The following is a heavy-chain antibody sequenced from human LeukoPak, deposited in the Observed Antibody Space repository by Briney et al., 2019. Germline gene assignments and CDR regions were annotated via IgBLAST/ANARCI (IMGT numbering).Heavy chain of an antibody. Sequence: PSETLSFTCTVSGVSVSSGSYCWSWIRQPPGKGLEWIGYIYCSGSTNYNPSLKSRVTISVDTSKNQFSLKLSSVTAADTAVYYCARRGSSGCFDYWGQGTLVTVSS. D-gene: IGHD6-19*01. CDR3: ARRGSSGCFDY. CDR2: IYCSGST. V-gene: IGHV4-61*01. CDR1: GVSVSSGSYC. J-gene: IGHJ4*02.